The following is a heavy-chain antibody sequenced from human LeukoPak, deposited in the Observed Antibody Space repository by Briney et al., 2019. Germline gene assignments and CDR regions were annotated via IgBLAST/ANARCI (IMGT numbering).Heavy chain of an antibody. J-gene: IGHJ3*02. V-gene: IGHV3-23*01. CDR1: GVTFSSYA. CDR3: AKGQTTVMAFDI. D-gene: IGHD4-17*01. CDR2: ISGSGGST. Sequence: PGGSLRLSCAASGVTFSSYAMSWGREAPGKGVEWGSAISGSGGSTYYADSVKGRFTISRDNSKNTLYLQMNSLRAEDTAVYYCAKGQTTVMAFDIWGQGTLVTVSS.